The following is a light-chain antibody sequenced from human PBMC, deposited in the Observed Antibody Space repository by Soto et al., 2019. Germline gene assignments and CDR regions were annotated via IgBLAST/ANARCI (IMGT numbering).Light chain of an antibody. V-gene: IGLV1-40*01. CDR1: SSNIGAGYD. CDR2: GSS. J-gene: IGLJ3*02. Sequence: QSVLTQPPSVSGAPGRRVTISCTGSSSNIGAGYDVHWYQQLPGRAPKLLIYGSSNRPSGVPDRISGSKSGTSAFLAITGLQAEDEADYYCQSYDNNLSGGVFGGGTKLTVL. CDR3: QSYDNNLSGGV.